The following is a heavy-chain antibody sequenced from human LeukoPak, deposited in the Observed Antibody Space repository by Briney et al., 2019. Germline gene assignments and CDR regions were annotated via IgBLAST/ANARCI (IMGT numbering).Heavy chain of an antibody. CDR1: GGSISSYY. D-gene: IGHD3-10*01. V-gene: IGHV4-4*07. J-gene: IGHJ5*02. CDR2: IYTSGST. Sequence: SETLSLTCTVSGGSISSYYWSWIRQPAGKGLEWIGRIYTSGSTNYNPSLKSRVTISVDTSKNQFSLKLSSVTAADTAVYYCARVHPMVRGVIGGWFDPWGQGTLVTVSS. CDR3: ARVHPMVRGVIGGWFDP.